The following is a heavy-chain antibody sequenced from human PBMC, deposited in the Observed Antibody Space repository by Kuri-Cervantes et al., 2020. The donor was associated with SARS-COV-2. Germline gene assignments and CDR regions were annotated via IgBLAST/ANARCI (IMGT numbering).Heavy chain of an antibody. CDR2: IKQDGSEK. CDR3: ARGRSFNWVWGFDP. Sequence: LSLTCAASGFTFSSYWMSWVRQAPGKGLEWVANIKQDGSEKYYVDSVKGRFTISRDNSKNTLYLQMNSLRAEDTAIYYCARGRSFNWVWGFDPWGQGTLVTVSS. V-gene: IGHV3-7*03. J-gene: IGHJ5*02. CDR1: GFTFSSYW. D-gene: IGHD3-9*01.